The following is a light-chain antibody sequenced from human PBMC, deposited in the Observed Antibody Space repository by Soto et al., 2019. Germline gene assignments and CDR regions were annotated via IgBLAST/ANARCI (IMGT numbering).Light chain of an antibody. CDR2: GAS. CDR1: QTVSSNY. J-gene: IGKJ5*01. CDR3: QQYGTSPPIT. Sequence: EIVLTQSPGTLSLSPGEGATLSCRASQTVSSNYLAWYQQKLGQAPRLVIYGASGRANGIPDRFTGGGSGTDFTLTISRLEPEDFAVYYCQQYGTSPPITFGQGTRLEIK. V-gene: IGKV3-20*01.